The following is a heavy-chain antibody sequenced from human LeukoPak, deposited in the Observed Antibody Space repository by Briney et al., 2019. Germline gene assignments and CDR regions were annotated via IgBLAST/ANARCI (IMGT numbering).Heavy chain of an antibody. CDR3: TTDRITMIVVVTEMSFDY. V-gene: IGHV3-15*04. D-gene: IGHD3-22*01. Sequence: PGGSLRLSCAASGFTFSNAWMSWVRQAPGKGLEWVGRIESKTDGGTTDYAAPVKGRFTISRDDSKNTLYLQMNSLKTEDTAVYYCTTDRITMIVVVTEMSFDYWGQGTLVTVSS. J-gene: IGHJ4*02. CDR1: GFTFSNAW. CDR2: IESKTDGGTT.